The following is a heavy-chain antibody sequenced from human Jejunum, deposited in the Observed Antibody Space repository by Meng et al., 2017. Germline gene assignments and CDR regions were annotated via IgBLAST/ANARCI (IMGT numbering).Heavy chain of an antibody. Sequence: GESLKLSCKALGYRFTSNWIGWVRQTPGKGLEWIGIIYPSDSETRYSPSFQGHVTISADKSISTAYLQWSSLKASDTDMYYCARLYSGSYADHFDYWGQGTLVTVSS. CDR2: IYPSDSET. J-gene: IGHJ4*02. CDR3: ARLYSGSYADHFDY. CDR1: GYRFTSNW. D-gene: IGHD1-26*01. V-gene: IGHV5-51*01.